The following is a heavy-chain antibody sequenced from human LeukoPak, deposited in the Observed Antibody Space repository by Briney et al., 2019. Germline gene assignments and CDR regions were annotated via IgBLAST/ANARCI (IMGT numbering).Heavy chain of an antibody. D-gene: IGHD2-2*01. J-gene: IGHJ4*02. CDR3: AKRKTSWGTLDY. CDR1: GFTFSSYG. CDR2: IRYDGSNK. V-gene: IGHV3-30*02. Sequence: PGGSLRLSCVASGFTFSSYGMHWVRQAPGKGLEWVAFIRYDGSNKYYADSVKGRFTISRDNSKNTLYLQMNSLRAEDTAVYYCAKRKTSWGTLDYWGQGTLVTVSS.